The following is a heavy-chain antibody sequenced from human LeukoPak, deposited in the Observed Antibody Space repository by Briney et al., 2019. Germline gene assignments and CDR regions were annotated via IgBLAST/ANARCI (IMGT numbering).Heavy chain of an antibody. J-gene: IGHJ4*02. CDR2: VHYSGSS. Sequence: PSETLSLTCTVSGASIRSYYWNWIRQPPGKGLEWIGYVHYSGSSNYNLSLRSRVTISVDTANNQYSLILSSVTAADTAVYYCVRDTRSYDTGGYYHFDFWGQGSLVTVSS. V-gene: IGHV4-59*01. D-gene: IGHD3-22*01. CDR3: VRDTRSYDTGGYYHFDF. CDR1: GASIRSYY.